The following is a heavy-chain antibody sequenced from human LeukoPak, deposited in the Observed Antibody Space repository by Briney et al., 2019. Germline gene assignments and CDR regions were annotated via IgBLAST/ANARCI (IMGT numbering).Heavy chain of an antibody. J-gene: IGHJ4*02. CDR2: ISSSSSYI. CDR3: AVSDDYYGSGSFDY. Sequence: PGGSLRLSCAASGFTLSSYSMSWVRQAPGKGLEWVSSISSSSSYIYYADSMKGRFTISRDNAKNTLYLQMISLRAEDTAVYYCAVSDDYYGSGSFDYWGQGTLVTVSS. CDR1: GFTLSSYS. D-gene: IGHD3-10*01. V-gene: IGHV3-21*04.